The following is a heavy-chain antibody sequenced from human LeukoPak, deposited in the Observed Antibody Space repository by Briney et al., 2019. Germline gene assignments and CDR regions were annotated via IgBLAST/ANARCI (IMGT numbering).Heavy chain of an antibody. V-gene: IGHV3-13*01. D-gene: IGHD6-25*01. CDR2: IGTAGDT. CDR1: GFTFSSYD. J-gene: IGHJ3*02. CDR3: ARESIVAGVFDI. Sequence: PGGSLRLSCAASGFTFSSYDMHWVRQATGKGLEWVSAIGTAGDTYYPGSVKGRFTISRENAKNSLYLQMNSLRAGDTAVYYCARESIVAGVFDIWGQGKMVTVSS.